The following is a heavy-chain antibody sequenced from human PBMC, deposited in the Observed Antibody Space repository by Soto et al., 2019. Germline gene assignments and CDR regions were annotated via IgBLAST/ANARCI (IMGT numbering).Heavy chain of an antibody. CDR2: IKRDGSTT. Sequence: EVQLVESGGGLVQPGGSLRLSCAASGFTFSDYWMSWVRQAPGKGLEWVSRIKRDGSTTNYADSVQGRFTISRDNAKNTLYLEMDSRRVEDTAGYCCARRSINRYYEDDWGKETTVTFSS. CDR3: ARRSINRYYEDD. CDR1: GFTFSDYW. J-gene: IGHJ6*03. V-gene: IGHV3-74*01.